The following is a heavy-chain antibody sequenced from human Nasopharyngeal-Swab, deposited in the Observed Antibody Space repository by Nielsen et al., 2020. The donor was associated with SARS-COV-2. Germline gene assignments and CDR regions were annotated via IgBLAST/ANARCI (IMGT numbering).Heavy chain of an antibody. CDR3: AKAGDYGDYSAHYYMDV. CDR2: ISYDGSNK. J-gene: IGHJ6*03. Sequence: GGSLRLSCAASGFTFSSYSMHWVRQAPGKGLEWVAVISYDGSNKYYADSVKGRFTISRDNSKNTLYLQMNSLRAEDTAVYYCAKAGDYGDYSAHYYMDVWGKGTTVTVSS. CDR1: GFTFSSYS. D-gene: IGHD4-17*01. V-gene: IGHV3-30*18.